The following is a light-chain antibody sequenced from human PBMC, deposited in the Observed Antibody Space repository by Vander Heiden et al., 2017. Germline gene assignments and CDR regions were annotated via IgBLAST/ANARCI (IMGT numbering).Light chain of an antibody. Sequence: DIQMTQSPSILSASVGDRVTITCRASQTISHWLAWYQVKPGKAPKLLIREASSLERGVPLRFSCGGSGTDFTLTISSLQPDDFATYYCQQYNRAWTFGQGT. CDR3: QQYNRAWT. J-gene: IGKJ1*01. V-gene: IGKV1-5*03. CDR2: EAS. CDR1: QTISHW.